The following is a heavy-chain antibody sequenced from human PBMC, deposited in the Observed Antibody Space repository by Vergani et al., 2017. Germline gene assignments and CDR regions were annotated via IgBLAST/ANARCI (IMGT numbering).Heavy chain of an antibody. J-gene: IGHJ4*02. D-gene: IGHD3-22*01. Sequence: EVQLVQSGAEVKKPGESLKISCKGSGYSFTSYWIGWVRQMPGKGLEWMGMIYPGDSDTRYSPSFQGQVTISADKSISTAYLQWSSLKASDTAMYYCARRPYYYDSSGYYYFDYWGQGTLVTVSS. CDR2: IYPGDSDT. CDR3: ARRPYYYDSSGYYYFDY. CDR1: GYSFTSYW. V-gene: IGHV5-51*01.